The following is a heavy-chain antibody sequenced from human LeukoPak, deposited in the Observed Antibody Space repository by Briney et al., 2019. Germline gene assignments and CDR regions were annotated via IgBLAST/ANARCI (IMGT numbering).Heavy chain of an antibody. V-gene: IGHV1-3*01. Sequence: ASVKVSCKASGYTFTSYAMHWVRQAPGQRLEWMGWINAGNGNTKYSQKFQGRVTITRDTSASTAYMELSSLRSEDTAVYYCARVPPYYYDSSGYRVYWGQGTLVTVSS. J-gene: IGHJ4*02. CDR1: GYTFTSYA. CDR2: INAGNGNT. CDR3: ARVPPYYYDSSGYRVY. D-gene: IGHD3-22*01.